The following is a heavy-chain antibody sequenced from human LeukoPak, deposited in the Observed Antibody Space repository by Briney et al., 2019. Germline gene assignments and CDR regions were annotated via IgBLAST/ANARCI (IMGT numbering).Heavy chain of an antibody. CDR1: GGSISSYY. J-gene: IGHJ4*02. V-gene: IGHV4-59*01. CDR2: IYYSGST. CDR3: AREEYNYGQFEY. D-gene: IGHD5-18*01. Sequence: SETLSLTCTVSGGSISSYYWSWIRQPPGKGLEWIGYIYYSGSTNYNPSLKSRVTISLDTSKNQFSLKLSSVTAADTAVYYCAREEYNYGQFEYWGQGTLVTVSS.